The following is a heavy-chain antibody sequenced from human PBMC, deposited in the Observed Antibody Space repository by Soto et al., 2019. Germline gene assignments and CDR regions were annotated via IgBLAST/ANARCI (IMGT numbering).Heavy chain of an antibody. CDR2: IYHSGST. J-gene: IGHJ5*02. V-gene: IGHV4-4*02. CDR1: GGSISSNNW. CDR3: ARVVNSGMDP. D-gene: IGHD6-25*01. Sequence: QVQLQESGSGLVKPSGTLSLTCVVSGGSISSNNWWSWVRQPPGKGLEWIGEIYHSGSTNYNPSLKSRATISVDKSKNHLSLKLSSVTAADTAVYYCARVVNSGMDPWGQGTLVTVSS.